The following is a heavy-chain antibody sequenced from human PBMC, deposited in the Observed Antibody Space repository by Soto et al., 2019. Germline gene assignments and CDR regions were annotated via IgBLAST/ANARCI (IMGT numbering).Heavy chain of an antibody. J-gene: IGHJ4*02. V-gene: IGHV4-59*01. CDR2: IYYSGST. CDR1: GGSMSNYY. CDR3: ARDQDRGY. Sequence: SETLSLTCSVSGGSMSNYYWNWIRQSPGKGLEWIGHIYYSGSTNYNPSLKSRVTISIETSKNQVSLNLTSVTSADTAVYYCARDQDRGYWGQGTLVIVSS.